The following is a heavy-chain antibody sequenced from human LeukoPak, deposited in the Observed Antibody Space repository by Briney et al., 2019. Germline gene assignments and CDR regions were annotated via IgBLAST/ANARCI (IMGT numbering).Heavy chain of an antibody. D-gene: IGHD1-7*01. CDR1: GGTFSSYA. V-gene: IGHV1-69*05. J-gene: IGHJ4*02. Sequence: SVKVSCKASGGTFSSYAISWVRQAPGQGLEWMGGIIPIFGTANYAQKFQGRVTITTDESTSTAYMELSSLRSEDTAVYYCASTRGITGTTDFDYWGQGTPVTVSS. CDR3: ASTRGITGTTDFDY. CDR2: IIPIFGTA.